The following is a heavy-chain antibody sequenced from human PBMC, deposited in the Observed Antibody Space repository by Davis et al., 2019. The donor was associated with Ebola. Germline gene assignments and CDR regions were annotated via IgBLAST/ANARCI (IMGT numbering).Heavy chain of an antibody. V-gene: IGHV1-46*01. Sequence: ASVKVSCKASGYTFTSYYMHWVRQAPGQGLEWMGIINPSGGSTSYAQKFQGRVTMTRDTSTSTVYMELSSLRSEDTAVYYCARVRPNWGSLEGMDVWGQGTTVTVSS. CDR3: ARVRPNWGSLEGMDV. CDR2: INPSGGST. CDR1: GYTFTSYY. D-gene: IGHD7-27*01. J-gene: IGHJ6*02.